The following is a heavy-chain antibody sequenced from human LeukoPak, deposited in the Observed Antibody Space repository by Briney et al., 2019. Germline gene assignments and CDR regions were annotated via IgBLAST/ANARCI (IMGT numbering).Heavy chain of an antibody. CDR1: GYTFTSYD. CDR3: ARGLEGCSGGSCYTARYYYYMDV. J-gene: IGHJ6*03. V-gene: IGHV1-8*03. Sequence: ASVKVSCKASGYTFTSYDFNWVRQATGQGPEWMGWMNPNSRNTGYAQKFQVRVTITRNTSISTAYLDLSSLRSEDTAVYYCARGLEGCSGGSCYTARYYYYMDVWGKGTTVTVSS. D-gene: IGHD2-15*01. CDR2: MNPNSRNT.